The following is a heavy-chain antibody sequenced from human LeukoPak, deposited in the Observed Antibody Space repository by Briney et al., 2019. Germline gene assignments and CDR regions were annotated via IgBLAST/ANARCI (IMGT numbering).Heavy chain of an antibody. CDR1: GYTFTGYY. J-gene: IGHJ6*03. Sequence: ASVKVSCKASGYTFTGYYMHWVRQAPGQGLEWMGWINPNSGGTNYAQKFQGRVTMTRDTSIRTAYMELSRLRSDDTAVYYCARGMFGGASGWYRNYYYYYYMDIWGKGTTVTVSS. D-gene: IGHD6-19*01. CDR2: INPNSGGT. CDR3: ARGMFGGASGWYRNYYYYYYMDI. V-gene: IGHV1-2*02.